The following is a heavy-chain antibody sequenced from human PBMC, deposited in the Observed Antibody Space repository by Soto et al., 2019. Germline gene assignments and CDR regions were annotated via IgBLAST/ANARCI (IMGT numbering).Heavy chain of an antibody. V-gene: IGHV4-34*01. D-gene: IGHD6-6*01. CDR2: INHVRST. CDR3: ARGVQGY. CDR1: GGSFSKYW. Sequence: SGTLALTCAVHGGSFSKYWWSWIRQPPGKGLEWIGDINHVRSTNYNPSLKSRVTISVDTSKNQFSMKLSSVTAADTAVYYCARGVQGYWGQGTLVTVSS. J-gene: IGHJ4*02.